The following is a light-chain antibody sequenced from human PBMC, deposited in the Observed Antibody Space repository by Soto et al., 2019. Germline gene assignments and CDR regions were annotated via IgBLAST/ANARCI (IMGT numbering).Light chain of an antibody. Sequence: EVVLTQSPATLSLSPGDRATLSCRASQSISTFLTWYQQKPGQAPRLLIYDASNRATGIPARFGGSGSGTDFTLTISSLEPEDFAVYYCQQYGSSPRTFGQGTKVDIK. CDR2: DAS. CDR1: QSISTF. V-gene: IGKV3-11*01. J-gene: IGKJ1*01. CDR3: QQYGSSPRT.